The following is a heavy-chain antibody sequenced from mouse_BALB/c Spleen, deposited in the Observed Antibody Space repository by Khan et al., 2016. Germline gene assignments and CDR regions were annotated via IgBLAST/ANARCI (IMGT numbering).Heavy chain of an antibody. CDR3: ARTFWSFDV. CDR2: INPDSSTI. CDR1: GFDFSRYW. V-gene: IGHV4-1*02. Sequence: EVQLQESGGGLVQPGGSLKLSCAAAGFDFSRYWMSWVRQAPGKGLEWIGEINPDSSTINYTPSLKDKFIISRDNAKNPLYLQWSKVKPEDTALYYGARTFWSFDVWGAGTTVTVSS. J-gene: IGHJ1*01.